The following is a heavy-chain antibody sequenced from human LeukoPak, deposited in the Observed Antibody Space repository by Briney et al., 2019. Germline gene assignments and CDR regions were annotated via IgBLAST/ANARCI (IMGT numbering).Heavy chain of an antibody. CDR1: GGSISSTSYY. CDR2: IYYSGST. Sequence: NTSETLSLTCTVSGGSISSTSYYWGWIRQPPGKGLEWIGSIYYSGSTYYNPSLKSRVTISIDTSKNQFSLKLTSVTAADTAVYYCARAGYDRRARWFDPWGQGILVTVSS. J-gene: IGHJ5*02. D-gene: IGHD3-22*01. V-gene: IGHV4-39*07. CDR3: ARAGYDRRARWFDP.